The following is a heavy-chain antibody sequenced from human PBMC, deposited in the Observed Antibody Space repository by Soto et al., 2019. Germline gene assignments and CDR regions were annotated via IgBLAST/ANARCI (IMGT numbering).Heavy chain of an antibody. D-gene: IGHD5-12*01. CDR2: ISGSGGST. J-gene: IGHJ4*02. Sequence: GGSLRLSCAASGFTFSSYAMSWVRQAPGKGLEWVSAISGSGGSTYYADSVKGRFTISRDNSKNTLYLQMNSLRAEDTAVYYCAKDLYGWDSGYDPSGYFDYWGQGTLVTVSS. CDR1: GFTFSSYA. V-gene: IGHV3-23*01. CDR3: AKDLYGWDSGYDPSGYFDY.